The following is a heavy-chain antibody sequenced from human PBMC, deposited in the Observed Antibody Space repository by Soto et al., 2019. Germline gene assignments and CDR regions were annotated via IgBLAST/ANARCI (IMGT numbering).Heavy chain of an antibody. CDR2: IYPSDSDI. CDR1: GSTFTSYW. V-gene: IGHV5-51*01. CDR3: VRSGTSSGRFSDY. J-gene: IGHJ4*02. D-gene: IGHD2-15*01. Sequence: XESLNISCKGSGSTFTSYWIGWVRQMPGEGLEWMGVIYPSDSDIRYSPSFQGKVTISADKSITTAYLQWSSLKAADTAMYYCVRSGTSSGRFSDYWGQGTLVSVS.